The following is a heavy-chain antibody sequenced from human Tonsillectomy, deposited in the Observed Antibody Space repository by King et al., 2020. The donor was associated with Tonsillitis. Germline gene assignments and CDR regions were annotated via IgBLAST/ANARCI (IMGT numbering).Heavy chain of an antibody. J-gene: IGHJ3*02. CDR3: AMDWDFYDSSEGHAFDI. CDR1: GGSISSYY. V-gene: IGHV4-59*01. Sequence: VQLQESGPGLVKPSETLSLTCTVSGGSISSYYWSWIRQPPGKGLEWIGYIYYSGSTNYNPSLKSRVTISVDTSKNQFSLKLSSVTAADTAVYYCAMDWDFYDSSEGHAFDIWGQGTMVTVSS. CDR2: IYYSGST. D-gene: IGHD3-22*01.